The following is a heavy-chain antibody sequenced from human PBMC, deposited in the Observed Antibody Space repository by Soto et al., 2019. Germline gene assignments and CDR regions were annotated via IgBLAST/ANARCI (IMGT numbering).Heavy chain of an antibody. CDR1: GFTFSSYA. D-gene: IGHD2-2*01. Sequence: EVQLLESGGGLVQPGGSLRLSCAASGFTFSSYAMSWIPQARGKGLEWVSAISGSGGSTYSADSVKGRFTISRDNSKNTLYLQMNSLRAEDTAVYYCVRNRPAGYDYWGQGTLVTVSS. CDR2: ISGSGGST. CDR3: VRNRPAGYDY. V-gene: IGHV3-23*01. J-gene: IGHJ4*02.